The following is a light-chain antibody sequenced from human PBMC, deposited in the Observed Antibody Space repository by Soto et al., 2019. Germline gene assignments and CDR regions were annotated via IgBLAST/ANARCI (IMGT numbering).Light chain of an antibody. CDR2: RAS. V-gene: IGKV1-39*01. CDR1: QTISTS. CDR3: QQSYNSPPWT. J-gene: IGKJ1*01. Sequence: IQMTQSPSSLSASVGDRVTISCRASQTISTSLNWYQQKPGTAPRLLIYRASSVKSGVPPRFSGSGSGRDFTLTISSLRPEDIATYFCQQSYNSPPWTFGQGTKVEVK.